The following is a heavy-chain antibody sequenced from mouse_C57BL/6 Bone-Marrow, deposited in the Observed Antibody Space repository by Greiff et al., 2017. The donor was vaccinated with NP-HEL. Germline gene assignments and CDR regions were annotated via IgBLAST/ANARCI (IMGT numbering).Heavy chain of an antibody. V-gene: IGHV3-6*01. D-gene: IGHD1-1*02. CDR3: AGGGRPLYYFDY. J-gene: IGHJ2*01. CDR1: GYSITSGYY. CDR2: ISYDGSN. Sequence: VQLQQSGPGLVKPSQSLSLTCSVTGYSITSGYYWNWIRQFPGNKLEWMGYISYDGSNNYNPSLKNRISITRDTSKNQFFLKLNSVTTEDTATYYCAGGGRPLYYFDYWGQGTTLTVSS.